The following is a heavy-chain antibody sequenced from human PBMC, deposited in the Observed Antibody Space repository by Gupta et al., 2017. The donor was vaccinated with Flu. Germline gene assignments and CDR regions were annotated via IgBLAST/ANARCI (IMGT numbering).Heavy chain of an antibody. CDR1: GGSISRSTYY. J-gene: IGHJ4*02. D-gene: IGHD3-16*01. CDR3: ARRVMTAFFDF. Sequence: QVLLQESGPGLVKPSETLSLTCTVSGGSISRSTYYWAWIRQPPGKGLEWLGNIYYSGSTYYNSSLKSRVTISVDTSKNQFSLKLNSVTAADTAVYYCARRVMTAFFDFWGQGTLVTVSS. V-gene: IGHV4-39*01. CDR2: IYYSGST.